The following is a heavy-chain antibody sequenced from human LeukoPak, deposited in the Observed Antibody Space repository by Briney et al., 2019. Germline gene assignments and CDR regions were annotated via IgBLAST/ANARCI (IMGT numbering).Heavy chain of an antibody. CDR1: GFTFDVYA. V-gene: IGHV3-9*01. J-gene: IGHJ6*02. CDR3: VKDVGRNYYYGMDV. CDR2: ISWNSGTV. Sequence: GGSLRLSCAASGFTFDVYAMHWVRQAPGKGLEWVSGISWNSGTVGYADSVKGRFTISRDNAKNSLYLQMNSLRAEDTALYYCVKDVGRNYYYGMDVWGQGTTVTVSS.